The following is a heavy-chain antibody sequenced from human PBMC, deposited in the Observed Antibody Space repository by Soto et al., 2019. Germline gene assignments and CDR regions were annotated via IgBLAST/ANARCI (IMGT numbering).Heavy chain of an antibody. V-gene: IGHV4-31*03. CDR2: IYYSGST. Sequence: SETLSLTCTVSGGSISSGGYYWSWIRQHPGKGLEWIGYIYYSGSTYYNPSLKSRVTISVDTSKNQFSLKLSSVTAADTAVYYCARARITIFGVEDYYYGMDVWGQGTTVTVSS. CDR3: ARARITIFGVEDYYYGMDV. J-gene: IGHJ6*02. D-gene: IGHD3-3*01. CDR1: GGSISSGGYY.